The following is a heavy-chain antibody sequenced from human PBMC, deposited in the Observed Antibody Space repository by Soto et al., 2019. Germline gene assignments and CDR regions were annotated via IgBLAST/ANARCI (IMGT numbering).Heavy chain of an antibody. V-gene: IGHV4-30-4*01. CDR1: GGSISSGDYY. Sequence: SETLSLTCTVSGGSISSGDYYWSWIRQPPGKGLEWIGYIYYSGSTYYNPSLKSRVTISVDTSKNQFSLKLSSVTAADTAVYYCAREQVGATYYYGMDVWGQGTTVTVS. J-gene: IGHJ6*02. D-gene: IGHD1-26*01. CDR2: IYYSGST. CDR3: AREQVGATYYYGMDV.